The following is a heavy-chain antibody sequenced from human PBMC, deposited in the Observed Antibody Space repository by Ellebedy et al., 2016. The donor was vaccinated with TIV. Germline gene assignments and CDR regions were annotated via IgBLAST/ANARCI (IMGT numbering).Heavy chain of an antibody. CDR3: ARDHRACCFDY. V-gene: IGHV3-30*01. J-gene: IGHJ4*02. Sequence: PGGSLRLSCAASGFTFSTYAMHWVRQAPGKGLEWVAVISYDGSNEHYADSVKGRFTISRDNSRNTLYLQMHSLRTEDSAVYYCARDHRACCFDYWGQGSLVTVSS. CDR1: GFTFSTYA. CDR2: ISYDGSNE. D-gene: IGHD1-26*01.